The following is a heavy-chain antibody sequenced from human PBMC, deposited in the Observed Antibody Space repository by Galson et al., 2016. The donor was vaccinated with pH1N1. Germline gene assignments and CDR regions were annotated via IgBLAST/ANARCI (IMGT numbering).Heavy chain of an antibody. CDR3: AYRGYCSGGSCYAFDS. D-gene: IGHD2-15*01. CDR2: INPSGGST. J-gene: IGHJ3*02. V-gene: IGHV1-46*01. Sequence: SVKVSCKASGDTFSSYYMHWVRQAPGQGLEWMGIINPSGGSTRDAEKFQGRVTMTRDTSTSTVYMELSSLRSDDTAVYYCAYRGYCSGGSCYAFDSWGQGTMVTVSS. CDR1: GDTFSSYY.